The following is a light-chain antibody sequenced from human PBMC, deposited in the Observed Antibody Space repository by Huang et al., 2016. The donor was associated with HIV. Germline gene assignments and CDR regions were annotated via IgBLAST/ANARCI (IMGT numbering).Light chain of an antibody. J-gene: IGKJ1*01. V-gene: IGKV2-28*01. CDR3: MQALQTPRT. CDR1: QSLLHSNGYNY. Sequence: DIVMTQSPLSLPVTPGEPASISCRSSQSLLHSNGYNYLDWYLQKPGQSPQLLIYLCSNRSSGVPDRFSGSGSGTDFTLKISGVEAEDVWVYYCMQALQTPRTFGQGTKVEIK. CDR2: LCS.